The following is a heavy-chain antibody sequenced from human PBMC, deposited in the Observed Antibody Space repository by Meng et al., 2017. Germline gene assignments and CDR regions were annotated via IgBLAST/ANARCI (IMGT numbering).Heavy chain of an antibody. D-gene: IGHD3-22*01. CDR1: GFTFSSYE. CDR2: ISSSGSTI. V-gene: IGHV3-48*03. J-gene: IGHJ4*02. Sequence: GGSLRLSCAASGFTFSSYEMNWVRQAPGKGLEWVSYISSSGSTIYYADSVKGRFTISRDNAKNSLYLQMNSLRAEDTAVYYCASGHSSGYHHDYWGQGTLVTVSS. CDR3: ASGHSSGYHHDY.